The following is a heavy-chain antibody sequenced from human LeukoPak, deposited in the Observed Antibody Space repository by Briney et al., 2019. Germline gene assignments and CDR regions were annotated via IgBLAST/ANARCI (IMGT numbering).Heavy chain of an antibody. V-gene: IGHV3-7*01. D-gene: IGHD3-22*01. Sequence: GGSLRLSCAASGFTFSSYWMSWVRQAPGKGLEWVANIKQDGSEKYYVDSVKGRFTISRDNAKNSLYLQMNSLRAEDTAVYYCAREEPYYYDSSGYRDYWGQGTLVTVSS. CDR3: AREEPYYYDSSGYRDY. CDR1: GFTFSSYW. J-gene: IGHJ4*02. CDR2: IKQDGSEK.